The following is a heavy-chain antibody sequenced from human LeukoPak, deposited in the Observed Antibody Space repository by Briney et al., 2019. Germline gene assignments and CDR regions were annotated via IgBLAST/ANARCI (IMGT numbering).Heavy chain of an antibody. D-gene: IGHD3-3*01. CDR3: AKEGPDYDFWSGYYYYYYYYMDV. CDR1: GYTFTSYG. Sequence: GASVKVSCKASGYTFTSYGISWVRQAPGKGLEWVTAISGSGGSTYYADSVKGRFTISRDNSKNTLYLQMNSLRAEDTAVYYCAKEGPDYDFWSGYYYYYYYYMDVWGTGTTVTVSS. CDR2: ISGSGGST. V-gene: IGHV3-23*01. J-gene: IGHJ6*03.